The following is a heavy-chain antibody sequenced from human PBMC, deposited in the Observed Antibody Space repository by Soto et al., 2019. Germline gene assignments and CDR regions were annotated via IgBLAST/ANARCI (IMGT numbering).Heavy chain of an antibody. CDR3: ARTRDFYGMDV. D-gene: IGHD2-2*01. CDR1: GYSFTSYW. Sequence: SLKISCKGSGYSFTSYWIGWVRQMPGKGLEWMGIIYPGDSDTRYSPSFQGQVTISADKSXXXAXXXWXSXXASDTAMYYCARTRDFYGMDVWGQGTTVTVSS. J-gene: IGHJ6*02. V-gene: IGHV5-51*01. CDR2: IYPGDSDT.